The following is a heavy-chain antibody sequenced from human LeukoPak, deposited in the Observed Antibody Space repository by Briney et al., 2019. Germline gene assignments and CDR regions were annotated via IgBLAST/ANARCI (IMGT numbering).Heavy chain of an antibody. J-gene: IGHJ4*02. CDR1: GFTFSSYS. V-gene: IGHV3-48*04. CDR3: ARAASTGTVDY. CDR2: ISSSSSTI. D-gene: IGHD6-13*01. Sequence: PGGSLRLSCAASGFTFSSYSMNWVRQAPGKGLEWVSYISSSSSTIYYADSVKGRFTISRDNTKNSLYLQLNSLRAEDTALYYCARAASTGTVDYWGQGTLVTVSS.